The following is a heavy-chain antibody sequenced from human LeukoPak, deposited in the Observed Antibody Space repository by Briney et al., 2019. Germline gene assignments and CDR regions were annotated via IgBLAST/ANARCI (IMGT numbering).Heavy chain of an antibody. CDR2: ISGSGGST. CDR3: AKTEQWLVTGFDY. D-gene: IGHD6-19*01. V-gene: IGHV3-23*01. J-gene: IGHJ4*02. Sequence: GGSLRPSCAASGFTFSSYAMSWVRQAPGKGLEWVSAISGSGGSTYYADSVKGRFTISRDNSKNTLYLQMNSLRAEDTAVYYCAKTEQWLVTGFDYWGQGTLVTVSS. CDR1: GFTFSSYA.